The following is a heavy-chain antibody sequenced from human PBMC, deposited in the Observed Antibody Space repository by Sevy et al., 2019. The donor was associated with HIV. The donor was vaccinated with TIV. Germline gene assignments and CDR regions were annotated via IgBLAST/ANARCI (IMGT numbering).Heavy chain of an antibody. J-gene: IGHJ6*02. V-gene: IGHV3-11*01. CDR3: ARGVGYCSGGSCYRAGGGYYGMDV. D-gene: IGHD2-15*01. Sequence: GGSLRLSCAASGFTFSDYYMSWIRQAPGKGLEWVSYISSSGSTIYYADSGKAGLTISRDNARNSLYRQMNSLIAEDTAVYYCARGVGYCSGGSCYRAGGGYYGMDVWGQGTTVTVSS. CDR1: GFTFSDYY. CDR2: ISSSGSTI.